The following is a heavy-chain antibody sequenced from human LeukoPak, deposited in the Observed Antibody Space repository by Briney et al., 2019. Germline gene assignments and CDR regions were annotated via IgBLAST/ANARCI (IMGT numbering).Heavy chain of an antibody. CDR2: IKSDGRTT. D-gene: IGHD3-10*01. J-gene: IGHJ4*02. Sequence: GGSLRLSCAASGFTFSSYWMHWVRQAPGKGLVWVSRIKSDGRTTNYADSVKGRFTISRDDPHNTLYLQMNSLRAEDTAVYFCARGGVDYYGSGTYYLMYYFDYWGQGALVTVSS. V-gene: IGHV3-74*01. CDR1: GFTFSSYW. CDR3: ARGGVDYYGSGTYYLMYYFDY.